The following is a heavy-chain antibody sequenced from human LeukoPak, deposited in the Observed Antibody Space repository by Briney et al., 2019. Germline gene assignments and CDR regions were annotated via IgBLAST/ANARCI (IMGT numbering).Heavy chain of an antibody. V-gene: IGHV1-8*01. J-gene: IGHJ4*02. CDR2: MNPNSGNT. CDR1: GYTFTSYD. D-gene: IGHD2-2*01. CDR3: ARGDCSSTSCHPVY. Sequence: ASVKVSCKASGYTFTSYDINWVRQATGQGLEWMGWMNPNSGNTGYAQKFQGRVTMTRNTSISTAYMELSSLRSEDTAVYYCARGDCSSTSCHPVYWGQGTLVTVSS.